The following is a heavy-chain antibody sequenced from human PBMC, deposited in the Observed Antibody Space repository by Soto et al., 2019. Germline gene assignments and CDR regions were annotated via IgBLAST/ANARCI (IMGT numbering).Heavy chain of an antibody. CDR3: ARHGGVIAQSLDY. CDR2: IYYSGST. V-gene: IGHV4-59*01. J-gene: IGHJ4*02. CDR1: GGSISSYY. Sequence: PSETLSLTCTVSGGSISSYYWSWIRQPPGKGLEWIGYIYYSGSTNYNPSLKSRVTISVDTSKNQFSLKLSSVTAADTAVYYCARHGGVIAQSLDYWGQGTLVTVSS. D-gene: IGHD3-16*02.